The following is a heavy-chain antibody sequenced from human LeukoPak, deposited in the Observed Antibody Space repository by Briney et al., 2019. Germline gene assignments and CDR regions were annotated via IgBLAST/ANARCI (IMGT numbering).Heavy chain of an antibody. J-gene: IGHJ6*04. CDR3: ARHVYGKWMYV. D-gene: IGHD4-17*01. CDR2: MSSGGTA. Sequence: SETLSLTCTVSGDSLSDNFWGWIRQPPGKGLECVGYMSSGGTAYNPSLKSRLTISIDTSRSQFSLTLGSVSAAHTAVYYCARHVYGKWMYVWGKGTTVTVSS. CDR1: GDSLSDNF. V-gene: IGHV4-59*08.